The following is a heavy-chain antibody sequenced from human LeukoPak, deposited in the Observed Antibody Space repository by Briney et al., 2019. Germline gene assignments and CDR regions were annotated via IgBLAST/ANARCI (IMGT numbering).Heavy chain of an antibody. CDR1: GFTFSSYA. D-gene: IGHD2-2*01. CDR3: AKAYRVVPADTRLYYYYYMDV. V-gene: IGHV3-23*01. Sequence: GGSLRLSCAASGFTFSSYAMSWVRQAPGKGLEWVSAISGSVGSTYYADSVKGRFTISRDNSKNTLYLQMNSLRAEDTAVYYCAKAYRVVPADTRLYYYYYMDVWGKRTTVTVSS. CDR2: ISGSVGST. J-gene: IGHJ6*03.